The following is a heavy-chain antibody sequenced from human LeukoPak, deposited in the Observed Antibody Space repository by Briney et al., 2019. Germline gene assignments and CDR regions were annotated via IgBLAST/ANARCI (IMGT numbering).Heavy chain of an antibody. D-gene: IGHD3-10*01. CDR3: AKDEMDGSGSYYNLDY. V-gene: IGHV3-43D*04. J-gene: IGHJ4*02. Sequence: PGGSLRLSCAASGFTFDDYAMHWVRQAPGKGLEWVSLISWDGGSTYYAESVKGRFTISRDNSKNSLYLQMNSLRAEDTALYYCAKDEMDGSGSYYNLDYWGQGTLVTVSS. CDR1: GFTFDDYA. CDR2: ISWDGGST.